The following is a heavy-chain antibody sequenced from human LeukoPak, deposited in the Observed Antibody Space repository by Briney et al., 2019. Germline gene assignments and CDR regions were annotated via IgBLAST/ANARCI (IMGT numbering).Heavy chain of an antibody. D-gene: IGHD6-19*01. V-gene: IGHV1-46*01. CDR1: GYTFTSYY. J-gene: IGHJ6*03. Sequence: ASVKVSCKASGYTFTSYYMHWVRQAPGQGLEWMGIINPSGGSTSYAQKFQGRVSMTRYVSTSTVYMELSSLRSEDTAVYYCARQAVAGTTTSYYYYYMDVWGKGTTVTISS. CDR3: ARQAVAGTTTSYYYYYMDV. CDR2: INPSGGST.